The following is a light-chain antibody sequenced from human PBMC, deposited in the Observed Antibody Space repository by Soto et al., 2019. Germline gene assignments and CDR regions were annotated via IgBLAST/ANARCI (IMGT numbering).Light chain of an antibody. CDR1: QSVSSSY. CDR2: GAS. J-gene: IGKJ3*01. CDR3: QQYGSSPRFT. V-gene: IGKV3-20*01. Sequence: EIVLTQSPGTLSLSPGERATLSCRASQSVSSSYLAWDQQKPGQAPRLLIYGASSRATGIPDRFSGSGSGTDLPLTISRLEPEGFAVYYCQQYGSSPRFTFGPGTKVDIK.